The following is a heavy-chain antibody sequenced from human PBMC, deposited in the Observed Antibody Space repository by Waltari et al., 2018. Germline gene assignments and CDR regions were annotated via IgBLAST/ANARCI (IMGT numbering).Heavy chain of an antibody. CDR1: GYTFTSYY. J-gene: IGHJ4*02. CDR3: AYESAVAAAGSYFDY. Sequence: QVQLVQSGAEVKKPGASVKVSCKASGYTFTSYYMHWVRQAPGQGLEWMGIINPSGGSTSYAQKFQGRVTMTRDTSTSTVYMELSSLRSEDTAVYYCAYESAVAAAGSYFDYWGQGTLVTVSS. CDR2: INPSGGST. V-gene: IGHV1-46*01. D-gene: IGHD6-13*01.